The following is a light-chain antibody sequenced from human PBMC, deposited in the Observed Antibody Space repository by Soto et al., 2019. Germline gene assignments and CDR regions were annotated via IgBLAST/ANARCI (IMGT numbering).Light chain of an antibody. CDR2: KAS. CDR3: QQYNSYSRT. J-gene: IGKJ1*01. Sequence: DIQMTQSPSTLSASVGDRVTITCRASQNIDDYLAWYQQKPGKAPKLLIYKASSLESGVPSRFSGSGSGTEFTLTISSLQPDDFATYYCQQYNSYSRTFGQGTKVDIK. V-gene: IGKV1-5*03. CDR1: QNIDDY.